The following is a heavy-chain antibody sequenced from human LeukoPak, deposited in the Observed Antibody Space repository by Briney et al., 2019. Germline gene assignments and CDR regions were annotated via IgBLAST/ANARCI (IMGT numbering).Heavy chain of an antibody. D-gene: IGHD2-2*01. V-gene: IGHV3-23*01. CDR3: ARGDCSSTRCYIWEYYYYGMDV. CDR2: ISGSGGST. J-gene: IGHJ6*02. Sequence: GGSLRLSCEASGFTFSTYIVNWVSQAPGKGLEWVSTISGSGGSTYYADSVRVRFTISRDNSKNTLYLQMNSLRAEDTAVYYCARGDCSSTRCYIWEYYYYGMDVWGQGTTVTVSS. CDR1: GFTFSTYI.